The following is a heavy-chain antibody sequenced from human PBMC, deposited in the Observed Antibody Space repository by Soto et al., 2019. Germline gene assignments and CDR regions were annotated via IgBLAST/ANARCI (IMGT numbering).Heavy chain of an antibody. Sequence: PSETLSLTCTVSGGSISSGDYYWSWIRQPPGKGLEWIGYIYYSGSTYYNPSLKSRVTLSVDTSKNQFSPKLSSVTAADTAVYYCARERMVRGVIFDYWGQGTLVTVSS. V-gene: IGHV4-30-4*01. D-gene: IGHD3-10*01. CDR2: IYYSGST. CDR1: GGSISSGDYY. CDR3: ARERMVRGVIFDY. J-gene: IGHJ4*02.